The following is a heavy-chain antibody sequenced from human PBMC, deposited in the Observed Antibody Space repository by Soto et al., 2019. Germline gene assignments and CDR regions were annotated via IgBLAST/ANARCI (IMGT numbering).Heavy chain of an antibody. D-gene: IGHD6-13*01. CDR1: GFTFTSSA. CDR3: ARTSAAGKYYYGMDV. V-gene: IGHV1-58*01. J-gene: IGHJ6*02. Sequence: GASVKVSCKASGFTFTSSAVQWVRQARGQRLEWIGWIVVGSGNTNYAQKFQERVTITRDKSISTAYLQWSSLKASDTAMYYCARTSAAGKYYYGMDVWGQGTTVTVSS. CDR2: IVVGSGNT.